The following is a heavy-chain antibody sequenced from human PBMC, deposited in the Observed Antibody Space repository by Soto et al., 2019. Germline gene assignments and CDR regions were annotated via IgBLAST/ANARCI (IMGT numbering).Heavy chain of an antibody. CDR2: IYYIGST. Sequence: QVQLQESGPGLVKPSQTLSLTCTVSGGSISSGGYYCSWIRHHPGKRLEWIGYIYYIGSTYYNPSLNSRDTISVHTSKNQFSLKLRSVTAADTSVYYGARRGAAPQFYWYFDLWGRGTLLTVSS. CDR3: ARRGAAPQFYWYFDL. CDR1: GGSISSGGYY. J-gene: IGHJ2*01. V-gene: IGHV4-31*03. D-gene: IGHD6-6*01.